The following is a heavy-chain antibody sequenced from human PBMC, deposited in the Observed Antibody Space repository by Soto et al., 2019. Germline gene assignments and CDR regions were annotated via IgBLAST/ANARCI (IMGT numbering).Heavy chain of an antibody. V-gene: IGHV4-59*01. Sequence: SETLSLTCTVSGGSISNYYWTWIRQPPGKGLEWIGYIYYSGSTNYNPSLKSRVTISVDTSKNQFSLKLSSVTAADTAVYYCATYWGAGHDAKGFHIWGQGTLVT. CDR3: ATYWGAGHDAKGFHI. CDR2: IYYSGST. J-gene: IGHJ3*02. CDR1: GGSISNYY. D-gene: IGHD7-27*01.